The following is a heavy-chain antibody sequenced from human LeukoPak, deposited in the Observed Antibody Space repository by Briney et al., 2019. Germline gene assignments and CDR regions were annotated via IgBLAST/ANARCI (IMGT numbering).Heavy chain of an antibody. CDR3: ARLMGVTAAEN. V-gene: IGHV4-39*07. J-gene: IGHJ4*02. D-gene: IGHD2-8*01. CDR2: IYYSGSP. Sequence: SETLSLTCTVSGGSISTTGHYWGWFRQPPGKGLEWIGNIYYSGSPYFNPSLKSRVTISVDTSKNRFSLKLSSLTAADTAVYYCARLMGVTAAENWGQGTLVTVSS. CDR1: GGSISTTGHY.